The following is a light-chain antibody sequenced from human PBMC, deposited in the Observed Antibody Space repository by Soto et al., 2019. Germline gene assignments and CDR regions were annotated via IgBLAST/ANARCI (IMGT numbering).Light chain of an antibody. Sequence: QSVLTQPPSASGSPGQSVTISCTGTSSDVGSYNYVSWYQQHPGKAPKLMIYEVTKRPSGAPDRFSGSKSGNTASLTVSGLQGEDEADYYCTSYAGSNNLLFGGGTKLTVL. CDR2: EVT. CDR1: SSDVGSYNY. J-gene: IGLJ2*01. CDR3: TSYAGSNNLL. V-gene: IGLV2-8*01.